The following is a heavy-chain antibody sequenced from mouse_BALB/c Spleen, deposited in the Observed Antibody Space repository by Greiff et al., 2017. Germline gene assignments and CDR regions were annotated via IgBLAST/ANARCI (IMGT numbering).Heavy chain of an antibody. J-gene: IGHJ3*01. CDR1: GYTFTEYI. D-gene: IGHD2-14*01. CDR2: FYPGSGSI. V-gene: IGHV1-62-2*01. CDR3: ARHEDPWYDERTVFAY. Sequence: QVQLKQSGAELVKPGASVKLSCKASGYTFTEYIIHWVKQRSGQGLEWIGWFYPGSGSIKYNEKFKDKAILTADKSSSTVYMELSRFTSEDSAVYFCARHEDPWYDERTVFAYWGQGTLVTVSA.